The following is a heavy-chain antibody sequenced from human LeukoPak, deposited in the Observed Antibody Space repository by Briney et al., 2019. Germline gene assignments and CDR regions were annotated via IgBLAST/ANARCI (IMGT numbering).Heavy chain of an antibody. CDR3: ARNVDDSGWYIHDAFDI. J-gene: IGHJ3*02. CDR1: GGSISSYY. D-gene: IGHD6-19*01. CDR2: IYYSGST. V-gene: IGHV4-59*01. Sequence: SETLSLTCTVSGGSISSYYWSWIRQPPGKGLEWIGYIYYSGSTNYNPSLKSRVTISVDTSKNQFSLKLSSVTAADTAVYCCARNVDDSGWYIHDAFDIWGQGTMVTVSS.